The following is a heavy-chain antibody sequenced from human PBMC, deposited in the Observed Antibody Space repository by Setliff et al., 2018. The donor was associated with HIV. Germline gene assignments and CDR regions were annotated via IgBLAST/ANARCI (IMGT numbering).Heavy chain of an antibody. D-gene: IGHD3-16*01. CDR1: GDSISSYY. CDR3: ARSYGYNVDY. V-gene: IGHV4-59*01. CDR2: VYYSGSS. Sequence: SETLSLSCTVSGDSISSYYWTWIRQPPGKGLEWIGYVYYSGSSNYNPSLQSRVTISVDTSKNQFFLILSSVTAADAAMYYCARSYGYNVDYWGQGKLVTVSS. J-gene: IGHJ4*02.